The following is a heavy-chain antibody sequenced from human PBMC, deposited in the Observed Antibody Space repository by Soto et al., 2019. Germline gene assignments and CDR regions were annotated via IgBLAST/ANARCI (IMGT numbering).Heavy chain of an antibody. Sequence: SETLSLTCTVSGGSISSSNCSWSWIRQQQGKGLEWIGYIYYSGSTNYNPSLKSRVTISVDTSKNLFSLNLTSVTAADTAVYYCARGQKSMDVWGKGTTVTVSS. V-gene: IGHV4-61*01. CDR1: GGSISSSNCS. CDR2: IYYSGST. CDR3: ARGQKSMDV. J-gene: IGHJ6*03.